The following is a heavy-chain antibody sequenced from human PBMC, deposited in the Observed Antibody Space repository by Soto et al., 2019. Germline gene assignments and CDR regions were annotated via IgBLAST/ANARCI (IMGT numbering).Heavy chain of an antibody. J-gene: IGHJ4*02. CDR1: GFKFSNYA. V-gene: IGHV3-30*04. CDR3: AKDRGGHSFFDC. Sequence: PGGSLRLSCAGYGFKFSNYAIHWVRQAPGKGLEWVAVVSYDGRNKYYADSVKGRFSISGDNSKNMLFLEMNSLRAEDTAVYYCAKDRGGHSFFDCWGQGALVTVSS. D-gene: IGHD3-16*01. CDR2: VSYDGRNK.